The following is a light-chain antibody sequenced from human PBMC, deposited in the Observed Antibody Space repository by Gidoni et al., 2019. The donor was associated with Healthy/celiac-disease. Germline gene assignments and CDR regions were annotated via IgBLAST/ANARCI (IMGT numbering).Light chain of an antibody. V-gene: IGKV1-5*03. Sequence: DIQMTQSPSNLSASVGDRGTITCRASQSISSWLAWYQQKPGKAPKLLIYKASSLESGVPSRFSGSGSGTEFTLTISSLQPDDFATYYCQQYNSYWTFGQGTKVEIK. CDR3: QQYNSYWT. CDR2: KAS. CDR1: QSISSW. J-gene: IGKJ1*01.